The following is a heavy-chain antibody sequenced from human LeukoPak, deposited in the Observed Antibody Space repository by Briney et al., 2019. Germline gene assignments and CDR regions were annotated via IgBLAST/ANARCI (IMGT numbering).Heavy chain of an antibody. CDR1: GYSISSGYY. CDR3: ARGFIFGHNWFDP. CDR2: IYHSGST. V-gene: IGHV4-38-2*02. D-gene: IGHD3-3*01. J-gene: IGHJ5*02. Sequence: PSEALSLTCSVSGYSISSGYYWAWIRQPPGKGLEWIGNIYHSGSTYYNPSLKSRVTISVDTSKNQFSLKLSSVTAADTAVYYCARGFIFGHNWFDPWGQGTLVTVSS.